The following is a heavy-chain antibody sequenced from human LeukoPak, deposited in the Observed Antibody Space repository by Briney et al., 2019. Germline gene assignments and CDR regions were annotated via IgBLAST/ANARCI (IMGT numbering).Heavy chain of an antibody. CDR2: ILNDGSQE. V-gene: IGHV3-33*01. CDR3: ARDDALGDNALDI. D-gene: IGHD3-16*01. J-gene: IGHJ3*02. Sequence: GGSLRLSCAASGFLFSNYGMHWVRQAPGKGLEWVAVILNDGSQEKYADSVKGRFTISRDNSKNTLFLQMNSLRAEDTAVYYCARDDALGDNALDIWGQGTMVTVSS. CDR1: GFLFSNYG.